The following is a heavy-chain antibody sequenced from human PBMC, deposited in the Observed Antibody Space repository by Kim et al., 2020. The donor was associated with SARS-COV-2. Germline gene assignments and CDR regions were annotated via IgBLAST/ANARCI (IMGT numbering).Heavy chain of an antibody. CDR2: ISYDGSHK. Sequence: GGSLRLSRAASGFTFNTYGMHWVRQAPGKGLEWVAVISYDGSHKYYVDSVKGRFTISRDNSKNTLYLQMNSLRIEDTAVYYCARSFSGSYFGYDYWGQGSLVTVSS. D-gene: IGHD1-26*01. CDR1: GFTFNTYG. CDR3: ARSFSGSYFGYDY. J-gene: IGHJ4*02. V-gene: IGHV3-30*03.